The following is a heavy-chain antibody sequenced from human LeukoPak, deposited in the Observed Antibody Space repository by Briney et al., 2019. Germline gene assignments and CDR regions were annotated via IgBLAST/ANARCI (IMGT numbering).Heavy chain of an antibody. CDR3: ARDRLGDYDHSGYYDK. V-gene: IGHV3-11*01. J-gene: IGHJ4*02. CDR1: VFTFSDYY. Sequence: PGGSLRLSCSASVFTFSDYYMSWIRQAPGKGLEGVSDICDSGRTIYYADSVKGRFTISRDNAKNSVYLQMNNLRAEDTAVYYCARDRLGDYDHSGYYDKWGQGTLVTVSS. CDR2: ICDSGRTI. D-gene: IGHD3-22*01.